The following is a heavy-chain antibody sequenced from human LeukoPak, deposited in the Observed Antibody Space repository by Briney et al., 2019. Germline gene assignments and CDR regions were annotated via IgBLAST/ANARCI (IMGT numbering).Heavy chain of an antibody. CDR1: GFTFRNYG. Sequence: GGSLRLSCAASGFTFRNYGMNWVRQAPGKGLEWISYISSSGSTIYYADSVKGRFTISRDNAKNSLYLQMNSLRDEDTAVYYCARDYYGSGSYPFDYWGQGTLVTVSS. CDR3: ARDYYGSGSYPFDY. J-gene: IGHJ4*02. CDR2: ISSSGSTI. V-gene: IGHV3-48*02. D-gene: IGHD3-10*01.